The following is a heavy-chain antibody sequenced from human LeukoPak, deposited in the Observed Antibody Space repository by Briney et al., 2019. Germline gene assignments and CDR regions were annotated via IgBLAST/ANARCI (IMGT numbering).Heavy chain of an antibody. D-gene: IGHD3-10*01. Sequence: GASVKVSCKASGYTFTSYYMHWVRQAPGQGLEWMGIINPSGGSTSYAQKFQGRVTLTTDTSTSTAYMELRSLRSDDTAVYYCARDGSGVWFDYWGQEPWSPSPQ. V-gene: IGHV1-46*01. CDR3: ARDGSGVWFDY. J-gene: IGHJ4*01. CDR2: INPSGGST. CDR1: GYTFTSYY.